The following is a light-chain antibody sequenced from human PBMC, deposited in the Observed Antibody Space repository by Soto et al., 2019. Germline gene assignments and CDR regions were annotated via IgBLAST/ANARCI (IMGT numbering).Light chain of an antibody. CDR2: AAS. CDR3: QQSYTAPRA. Sequence: DIPMTQSPSSLSASVGDRDTITCRASQSISTYLNWYQQKPGKAPNLLIYAASSLQSGVPSRFSGSGSGTDFTLTISSLQPEDFATYHCQQSYTAPRAFGQGTKLEIE. J-gene: IGKJ2*01. V-gene: IGKV1-39*01. CDR1: QSISTY.